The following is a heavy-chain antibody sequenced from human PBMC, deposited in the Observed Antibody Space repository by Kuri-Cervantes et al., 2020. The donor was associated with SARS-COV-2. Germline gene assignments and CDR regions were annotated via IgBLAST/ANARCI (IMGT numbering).Heavy chain of an antibody. CDR3: ARGGRGYCSSTSCYSYYYYGMDV. CDR2: IIPIFGTA. J-gene: IGHJ6*02. Sequence: SVKVSCKASGGTFSSYAISWVRQAPGQGLEWMGGIIPIFGTANYAQKFQGRVTITADESTSTAYMELSSLRSEDTAVYYCARGGRGYCSSTSCYSYYYYGMDVWGQGTTVTVSS. CDR1: GGTFSSYA. D-gene: IGHD2-2*01. V-gene: IGHV1-69*13.